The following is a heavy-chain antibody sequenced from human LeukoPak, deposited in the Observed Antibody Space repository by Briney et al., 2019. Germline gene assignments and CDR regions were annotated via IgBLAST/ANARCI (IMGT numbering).Heavy chain of an antibody. CDR3: ARDKRVAVAGTHIYYYYMDV. Sequence: PSGTLSLTCTVSVGSISSYYWSWIRQPPGKGLEWIGYIYYSGSTNYNASLKSQVSISIDTSKNQFSLKLSSVTAADTAVYYCARDKRVAVAGTHIYYYYMDVWGNGTTVTISS. CDR2: IYYSGST. CDR1: VGSISSYY. D-gene: IGHD6-19*01. V-gene: IGHV4-59*12. J-gene: IGHJ6*03.